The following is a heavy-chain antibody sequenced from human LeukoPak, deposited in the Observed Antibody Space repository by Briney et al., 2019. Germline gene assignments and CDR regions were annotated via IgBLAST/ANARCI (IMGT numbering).Heavy chain of an antibody. J-gene: IGHJ4*02. Sequence: SETLSLTCSVSGASISGGTYYWGWIRQPPGKGLEWIGSIYYTGSTYDNPSLKSRATISVDTSKNQFSLRLSSVTAADTAVYYCARRGGSGRAFDYWGQGTLVTVSS. CDR3: ARRGGSGRAFDY. CDR1: GASISGGTYY. CDR2: IYYTGST. V-gene: IGHV4-39*01. D-gene: IGHD1-26*01.